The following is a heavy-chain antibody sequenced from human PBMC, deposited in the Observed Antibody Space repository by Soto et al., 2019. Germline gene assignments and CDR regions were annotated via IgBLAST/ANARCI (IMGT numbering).Heavy chain of an antibody. V-gene: IGHV3-48*02. CDR1: GFTFSSYS. D-gene: IGHD6-19*01. CDR3: AREESSAQWLVPEPDYYFDY. Sequence: EVQLVESGGGLVQPGGSLRLSCAASGFTFSSYSMNWVRQAPGKGLEWVSYISSSRSTIYYADSVKGRFTISRDNAKNSLYLQMNRLRDESTAVYYGAREESSAQWLVPEPDYYFDYWGQGTLDTVSS. J-gene: IGHJ4*02. CDR2: ISSSRSTI.